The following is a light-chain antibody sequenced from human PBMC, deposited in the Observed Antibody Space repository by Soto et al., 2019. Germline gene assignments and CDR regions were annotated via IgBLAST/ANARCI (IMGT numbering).Light chain of an antibody. J-gene: IGLJ3*02. CDR1: NIGGKS. Sequence: SYELTQPPSVSVAPGQTATITCGGNNIGGKSVQWYQQRPGQAPVLVVYDDSDRPSGIPERFAGSNSGNTATLTISRVEVGDEADFYCQVWDSRSDPSRVFGGGTKLTVL. CDR2: DDS. V-gene: IGLV3-21*02. CDR3: QVWDSRSDPSRV.